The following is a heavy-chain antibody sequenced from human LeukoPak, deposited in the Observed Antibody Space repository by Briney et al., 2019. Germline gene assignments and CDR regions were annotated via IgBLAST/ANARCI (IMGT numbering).Heavy chain of an antibody. D-gene: IGHD3-22*01. V-gene: IGHV4-34*01. J-gene: IGHJ4*02. CDR1: GGSFSGYY. Sequence: SETLSLTCAVYGGSFSGYYWSWIRQPPGKGLEWIGEINHSGSPNYNPSLKSRVTISVDTSKNQFSLNLSSVTAADTAVYYCASESYYDSSGRVHYFDYWGQGTLVTVS. CDR3: ASESYYDSSGRVHYFDY. CDR2: INHSGSP.